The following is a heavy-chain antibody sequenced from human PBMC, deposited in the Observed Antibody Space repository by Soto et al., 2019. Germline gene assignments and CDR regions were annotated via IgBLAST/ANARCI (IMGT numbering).Heavy chain of an antibody. V-gene: IGHV1-69*06. CDR2: IIPIFRTK. Sequence: QVQLVQSGAEVKKPGSSVKVSCKASGGTFSSYAISWVRQAPGQGLEWMGGIIPIFRTKNYAQKFQGRVTITADKSTSTAYMELSSLRSEDTAVYYCAREYYYASSGSEEDAFDIWGQGTMVIVSS. J-gene: IGHJ3*02. CDR3: AREYYYASSGSEEDAFDI. CDR1: GGTFSSYA. D-gene: IGHD3-22*01.